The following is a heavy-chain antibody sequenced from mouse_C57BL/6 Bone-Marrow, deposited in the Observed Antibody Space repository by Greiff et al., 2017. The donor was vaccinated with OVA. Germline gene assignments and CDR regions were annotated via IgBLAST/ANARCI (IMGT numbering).Heavy chain of an antibody. D-gene: IGHD1-1*01. CDR2: INPNNGGT. CDR3: AREGATVVADWYFDV. CDR1: GYTFTDYN. Sequence: EVKLQQSGPELVKPGASVKIPCKASGYTFTDYNMDWVKQSHGKSLEWIGDINPNNGGTIYNQKFKGKATLTVDKSSSTAYMELRSLTSEDTAVYYCAREGATVVADWYFDVWGTGTTVTVSS. J-gene: IGHJ1*03. V-gene: IGHV1-18*01.